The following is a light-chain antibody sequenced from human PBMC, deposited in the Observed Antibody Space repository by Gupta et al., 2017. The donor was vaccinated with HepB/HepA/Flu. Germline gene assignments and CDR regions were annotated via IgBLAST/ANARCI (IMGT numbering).Light chain of an antibody. CDR1: QSVSSKS. V-gene: IGKV3-20*01. J-gene: IGKJ2*01. Sequence: NVLTQSPGTLYFSPGERATLSCRASQSVSSKSLTWYQQKPGQAPRLLIYGASNRATGIPDRFSGSGSGTDFTLTISRLEPEDFAVYYCQQYGSSMYTFGQGTKLEIK. CDR2: GAS. CDR3: QQYGSSMYT.